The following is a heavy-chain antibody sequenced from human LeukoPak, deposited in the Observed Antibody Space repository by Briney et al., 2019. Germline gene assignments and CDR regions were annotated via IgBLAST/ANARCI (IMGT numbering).Heavy chain of an antibody. D-gene: IGHD2-2*01. Sequence: SETLSLTCTVSGGSISSSSYYWGWIRQPPGKGLEWIGSIYYSGSTYYNPSLKSRVTISVDTSKNQFSLKLSSVTAADTAVYYCARHQVVPAAMWVLDYWGQGTLVTVSS. V-gene: IGHV4-39*01. CDR3: ARHQVVPAAMWVLDY. J-gene: IGHJ4*02. CDR2: IYYSGST. CDR1: GGSISSSSYY.